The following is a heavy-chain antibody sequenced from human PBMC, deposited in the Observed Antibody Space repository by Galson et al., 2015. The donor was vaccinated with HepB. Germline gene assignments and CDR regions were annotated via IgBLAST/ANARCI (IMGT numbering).Heavy chain of an antibody. V-gene: IGHV3-7*03. D-gene: IGHD3-10*01. J-gene: IGHJ4*02. CDR1: GFTFSSYW. CDR2: IKQDGSEK. Sequence: SLRLSCAASGFTFSSYWMSWVRQAPGKGLEWVANIKQDGSEKYYVDSVKGRFTISRDNAKNSLYLQMNSLRAEDTAAYYCARLHYYGSGGYQDYWGQGTLVTVSS. CDR3: ARLHYYGSGGYQDY.